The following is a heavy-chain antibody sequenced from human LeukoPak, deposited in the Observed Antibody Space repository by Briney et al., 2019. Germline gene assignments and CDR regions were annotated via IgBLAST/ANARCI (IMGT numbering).Heavy chain of an antibody. Sequence: GRSLPLSCAASGFTFSSYAMHWVRQAPGKGLEWVAVISYDGSNKYYADSVKGRFTISRDNSKNTLYLQMNSLRAEDTAVYYCARFGAAASPPPFDYWGQGTLVTVSS. V-gene: IGHV3-30*01. CDR1: GFTFSSYA. J-gene: IGHJ4*02. CDR3: ARFGAAASPPPFDY. D-gene: IGHD6-13*01. CDR2: ISYDGSNK.